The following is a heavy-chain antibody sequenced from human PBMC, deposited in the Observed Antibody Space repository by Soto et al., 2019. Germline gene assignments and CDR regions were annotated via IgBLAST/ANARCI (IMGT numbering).Heavy chain of an antibody. V-gene: IGHV4-30-4*01. Sequence: SETLSLTCTVSGGSISSGDYYWSWIRQPPGKGLEWIGYIYYSGSTYYNPSLKSRVTISVDTSKNQFSLKLSSVTAADTAVYYCARGPPQGYSYGYVVYWGQGTLVTVSS. CDR1: GGSISSGDYY. D-gene: IGHD5-18*01. CDR3: ARGPPQGYSYGYVVY. J-gene: IGHJ4*02. CDR2: IYYSGST.